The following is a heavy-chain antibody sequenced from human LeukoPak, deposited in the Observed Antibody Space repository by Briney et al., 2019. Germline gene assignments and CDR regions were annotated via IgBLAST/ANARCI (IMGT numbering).Heavy chain of an antibody. J-gene: IGHJ6*02. CDR2: IRYDGSNK. Sequence: PGGSLRLSCAASGFIFSSYDMHWVRQAPGKGLEWVAFIRYDGSNKYYADSVKGRFTISRDNSKNTLYLQMNSLRAEDTAVYYCAKDLAYSSSWYGYYYYGMDVWGQGTTVTVSS. CDR1: GFIFSSYD. CDR3: AKDLAYSSSWYGYYYYGMDV. V-gene: IGHV3-30*02. D-gene: IGHD6-13*01.